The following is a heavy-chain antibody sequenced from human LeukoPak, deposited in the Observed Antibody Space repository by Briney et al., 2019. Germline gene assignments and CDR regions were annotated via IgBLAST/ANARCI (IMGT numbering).Heavy chain of an antibody. Sequence: ASVKVSCKTSRYSFTGHYIHWVRTAPGQGLEWMGWINPSSGDTNYAQKFQGTVTMTRDTSLSTAYMELSRLTSDDTAIFFCATSAAGSSTWYFSLDYWGQGTPVTVSS. CDR2: INPSSGDT. V-gene: IGHV1-2*02. D-gene: IGHD6-13*01. CDR1: RYSFTGHY. J-gene: IGHJ4*02. CDR3: ATSAAGSSTWYFSLDY.